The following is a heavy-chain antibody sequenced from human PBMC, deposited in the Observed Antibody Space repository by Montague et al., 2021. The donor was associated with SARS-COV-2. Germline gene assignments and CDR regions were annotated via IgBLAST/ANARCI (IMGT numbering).Heavy chain of an antibody. CDR2: HYNSGST. D-gene: IGHD6-19*01. Sequence: SETLSLTCTVSGDSISRYYWGWIRQPPGKELEWMGYHYNSGSTNYSPTLKSRIAMSVDTSESQFSLKLFSVTAADTAVYYCARVVVDASGWYHFDYWGQGALVTVSS. J-gene: IGHJ4*02. CDR1: GDSISRYY. CDR3: ARVVVDASGWYHFDY. V-gene: IGHV4-59*12.